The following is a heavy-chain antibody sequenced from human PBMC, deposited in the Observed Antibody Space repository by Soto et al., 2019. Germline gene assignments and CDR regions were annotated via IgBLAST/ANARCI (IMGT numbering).Heavy chain of an antibody. CDR3: ARNYRSSGWYLPQTYYYYYGMDV. V-gene: IGHV4-39*07. J-gene: IGHJ6*02. D-gene: IGHD6-19*01. CDR1: GGSISSSAYY. CDR2: IYYSGST. Sequence: SETLSLTCTVSGGSISSSAYYWGWIRQSPGKGLEWIGNIYYSGSTNYNPSLKSRVTISVDTSKNQFSLKLSSVTAADTAVYYCARNYRSSGWYLPQTYYYYYGMDVWGQGTTVTVSS.